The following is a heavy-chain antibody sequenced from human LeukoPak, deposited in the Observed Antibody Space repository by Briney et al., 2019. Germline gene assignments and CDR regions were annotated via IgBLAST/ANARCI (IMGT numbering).Heavy chain of an antibody. Sequence: GGSLRLSCAASGFTVSSNYMSWVRQAPGKGLEWVSYISDSGSTILYADSVKGRFTISRDNAKNSLYLQMNSLRVEDTAVYYCARGGDYWGQGTLVTVSS. CDR3: ARGGDY. J-gene: IGHJ4*02. D-gene: IGHD3-16*01. V-gene: IGHV3-11*04. CDR1: GFTVSSNY. CDR2: ISDSGSTI.